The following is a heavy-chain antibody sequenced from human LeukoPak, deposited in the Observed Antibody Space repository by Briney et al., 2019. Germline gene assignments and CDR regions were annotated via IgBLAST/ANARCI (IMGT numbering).Heavy chain of an antibody. CDR3: ARHCSSTSCYSGLDY. CDR2: IYYSGST. V-gene: IGHV4-30-4*08. CDR1: GGSISRGDYY. D-gene: IGHD2-2*02. Sequence: SETLSLTCTVSGGSISRGDYYWSWIRQPPGKGLEWIGYIYYSGSTYYNPSLKSRVTISVDTSKNQFSLKLSSVTAADTAVYYCARHCSSTSCYSGLDYWGQGTLVTVSS. J-gene: IGHJ4*02.